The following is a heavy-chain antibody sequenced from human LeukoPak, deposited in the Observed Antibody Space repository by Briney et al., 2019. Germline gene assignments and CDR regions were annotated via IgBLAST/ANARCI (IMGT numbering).Heavy chain of an antibody. CDR2: IIPIFGTA. Sequence: SVKVSCKASGGTFSSYAISWVRQAPGQGLEWMGGIIPIFGTANYAQKFQGRVTITADESTSTAYMELSSLRSEDTAVYYCARPNITSYYDSRGYDAFDVWGQGTMVTVSS. D-gene: IGHD3-22*01. J-gene: IGHJ3*01. V-gene: IGHV1-69*13. CDR3: ARPNITSYYDSRGYDAFDV. CDR1: GGTFSSYA.